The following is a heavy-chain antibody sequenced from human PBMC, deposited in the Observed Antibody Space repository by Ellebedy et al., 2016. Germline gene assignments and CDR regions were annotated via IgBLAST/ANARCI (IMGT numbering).Heavy chain of an antibody. CDR2: IWYDGSNK. J-gene: IGHJ4*02. Sequence: GESLKISXSASGFTFSSYGMHRVSQAPGKGLERVALIWYDGSNKYYSDSVRGRFTISRDNSKNTLYLQMYSLRADDTAVYYCARDFLEYTSSLGYWCFDDWGQGTLVTVSS. CDR1: GFTFSSYG. CDR3: ARDFLEYTSSLGYWCFDD. D-gene: IGHD6-6*01. V-gene: IGHV3-33*01.